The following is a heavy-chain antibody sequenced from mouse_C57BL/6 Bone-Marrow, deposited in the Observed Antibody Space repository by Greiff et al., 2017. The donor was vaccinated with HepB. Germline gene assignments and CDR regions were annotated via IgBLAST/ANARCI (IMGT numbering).Heavy chain of an antibody. D-gene: IGHD2-5*01. CDR3: ARGTSNYSAGFAY. Sequence: VQLQQSGAELAKPGASVKLSCKASGYTFTSYWMHWVKQRPGQGLEWIGYINPSSGYTKYNQKFKDKATLTADKSSSTAYMQLSSLTYEDSAVYYCARGTSNYSAGFAYWGQGTLVTVSA. J-gene: IGHJ3*01. CDR2: INPSSGYT. V-gene: IGHV1-7*01. CDR1: GYTFTSYW.